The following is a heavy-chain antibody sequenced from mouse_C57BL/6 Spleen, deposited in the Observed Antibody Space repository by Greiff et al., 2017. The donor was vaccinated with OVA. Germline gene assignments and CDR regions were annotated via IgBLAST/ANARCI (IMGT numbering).Heavy chain of an antibody. CDR1: GFTFSDYG. CDR2: ISSGSSTT. Sequence: EVQLVESGGGLVKPGGSLKLSCAASGFTFSDYGMHWVRQAPEKGLEWVAYISSGSSTTYYADTVKGRFTISRDNAKNTLFLQMTSLRSEDTAMYSCARAKDRSYYAMDYWGQGTSVTVSS. V-gene: IGHV5-17*01. CDR3: ARAKDRSYYAMDY. J-gene: IGHJ4*01. D-gene: IGHD1-1*01.